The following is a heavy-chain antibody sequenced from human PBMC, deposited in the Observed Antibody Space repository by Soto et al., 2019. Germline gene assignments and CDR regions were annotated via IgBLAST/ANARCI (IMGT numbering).Heavy chain of an antibody. Sequence: SETLSLTCTVFGGSISSYYWSWIRQPPGKGLEWIGYIYYSGSTNYNPSLKSRVTISVDTSENQFSLKLSSVTAADTAVYYCARLTQFSYGSGSYYLHYYYYYMDVWGKGTTVTVSS. V-gene: IGHV4-59*08. CDR2: IYYSGST. D-gene: IGHD3-10*01. CDR1: GGSISSYY. CDR3: ARLTQFSYGSGSYYLHYYYYYMDV. J-gene: IGHJ6*03.